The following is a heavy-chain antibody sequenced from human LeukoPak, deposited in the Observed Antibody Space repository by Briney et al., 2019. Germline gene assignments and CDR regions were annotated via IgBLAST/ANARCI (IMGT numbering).Heavy chain of an antibody. D-gene: IGHD2-2*01. J-gene: IGHJ5*02. CDR1: GYTFTSYG. Sequence: ASVKVSCKASGYTFTSYGISWVRQAPGQGLEWMGWISAYNGSTNYAQKLQGRVTMTTDTSTSTAYMELRSLRSDDTAVYYCARADEYCSSTSCYALDWLDPWGQGTLVTVSS. CDR3: ARADEYCSSTSCYALDWLDP. CDR2: ISAYNGST. V-gene: IGHV1-18*04.